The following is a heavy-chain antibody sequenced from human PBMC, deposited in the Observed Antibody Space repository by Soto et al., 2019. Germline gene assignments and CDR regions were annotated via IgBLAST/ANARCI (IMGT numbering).Heavy chain of an antibody. V-gene: IGHV3-30-3*01. CDR2: ISYDGSNK. CDR1: GFTFSSYA. J-gene: IGHJ4*02. D-gene: IGHD6-19*01. CDR3: ARDHGIAVAGTYFDY. Sequence: GGSLRLSCAASGFTFSSYAMHWVRQAPGKGLEWVAVISYDGSNKYYADPVKGRFTISRDNSKNTLYLQMNSLRAEDTAVYYCARDHGIAVAGTYFDYWGQGTLVTVSS.